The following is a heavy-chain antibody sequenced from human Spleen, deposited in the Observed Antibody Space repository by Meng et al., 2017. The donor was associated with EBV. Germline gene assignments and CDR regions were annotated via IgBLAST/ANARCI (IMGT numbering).Heavy chain of an antibody. J-gene: IGHJ2*01. V-gene: IGHV7-4-1*02. CDR1: GYSFSKYT. D-gene: IGHD4-23*01. Sequence: QGQLVQSGSEFKKPGASVKVSCKTSGYSFSKYTLNWVRQAPGQGLEWLGRLNTNTGNPTYAQAFTGRFVLSLDTSVNTAYLEISSLEAEDTAVYYCVRENDYGGNFWYFDLWGRGTLVTVSS. CDR3: VRENDYGGNFWYFDL. CDR2: LNTNTGNP.